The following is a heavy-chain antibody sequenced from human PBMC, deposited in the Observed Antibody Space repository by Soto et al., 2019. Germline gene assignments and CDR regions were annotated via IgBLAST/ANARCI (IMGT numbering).Heavy chain of an antibody. CDR2: INSDGSST. V-gene: IGHV3-74*01. Sequence: EVQLVESGGGLVQPGGSLRLSCAASGFSFSSYWMHWVRQAPGKGLVWVSRINSDGSSTSYADSVKGRFTISRDNAKNTLYLRMNSLRVEDTAVYFCARLLAVAGTNYWGQGTLVTVSS. CDR3: ARLLAVAGTNY. CDR1: GFSFSSYW. J-gene: IGHJ4*02. D-gene: IGHD6-19*01.